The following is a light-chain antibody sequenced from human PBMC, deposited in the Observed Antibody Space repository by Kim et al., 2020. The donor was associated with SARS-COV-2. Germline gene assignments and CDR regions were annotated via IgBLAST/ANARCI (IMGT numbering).Light chain of an antibody. CDR3: QQCYSVPYT. CDR2: WSS. J-gene: IGKJ2*01. V-gene: IGKV4-1*01. Sequence: DIVMTQSPESLAVSLGERATINCESSQSLFYSSDNKNYLAWYQHKPGQPPKLLIYWSSTRESGVPDRFSGSGSGTHFTLTISSLQAEDVAVYYCQQCYSVPYTFGQGTKLEI. CDR1: QSLFYSSDNKNY.